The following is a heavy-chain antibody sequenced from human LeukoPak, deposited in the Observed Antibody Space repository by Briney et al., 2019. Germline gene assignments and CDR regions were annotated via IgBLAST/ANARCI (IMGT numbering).Heavy chain of an antibody. CDR3: AKGRGFTSTSCYNY. V-gene: IGHV3-23*01. Sequence: GSLRLSCAASGFTFNSYAMSWVRQAPGKGLEWVSPISGSGDSTYYADSVKGRFTISRDNSKNTLYLQMNSLRAEDTAVYYCAKGRGFTSTSCYNYWGQGTLVTVSS. CDR1: GFTFNSYA. J-gene: IGHJ4*02. CDR2: ISGSGDST. D-gene: IGHD2-2*02.